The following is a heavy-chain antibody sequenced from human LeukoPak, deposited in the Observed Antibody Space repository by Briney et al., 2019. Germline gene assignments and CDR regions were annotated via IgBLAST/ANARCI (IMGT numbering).Heavy chain of an antibody. J-gene: IGHJ4*02. CDR1: GFTFSSYA. CDR2: ISYDGSNK. Sequence: GRSLRLSCAASGFTFSSYAMHWVRQAPGKGLEWVAVISYDGSNKYYADSVKGRFTISRDNSKNTLYLQMSSLRAEDTAVYYCARALDEGARFDYWGQGTLVTVSS. V-gene: IGHV3-30-3*01. CDR3: ARALDEGARFDY.